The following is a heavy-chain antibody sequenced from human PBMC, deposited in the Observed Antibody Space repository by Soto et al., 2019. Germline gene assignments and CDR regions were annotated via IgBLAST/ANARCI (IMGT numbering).Heavy chain of an antibody. CDR3: SKGGATQDGY. D-gene: IGHD1-26*01. J-gene: IGHJ4*02. CDR2: ISYDGSNK. V-gene: IGHV3-30*18. Sequence: QVQLVESGGGVVQPGRSLRLSCAASGFTFSSYGMHWVRQAPGKGLEWVAVISYDGSNKYYAESVKGRFTISRDNSKNPPEFAINHPKGGEHGWYLCSKGGATQDGYWGQGTLVTVSS. CDR1: GFTFSSYG.